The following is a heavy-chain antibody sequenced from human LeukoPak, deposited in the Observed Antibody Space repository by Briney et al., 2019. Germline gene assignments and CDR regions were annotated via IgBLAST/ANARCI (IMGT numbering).Heavy chain of an antibody. Sequence: SETLSLTCTVSGGSISSYYWSWIRQPPGKGLEWIGYIYYSGSTNYNPSLRSRVTISVDTSKNQFSLKLSSMTAADTAVYYRARPRHIHLWTDAFDIWGQGTMVTVSS. J-gene: IGHJ3*02. CDR2: IYYSGST. D-gene: IGHD5-18*01. CDR3: ARPRHIHLWTDAFDI. V-gene: IGHV4-59*08. CDR1: GGSISSYY.